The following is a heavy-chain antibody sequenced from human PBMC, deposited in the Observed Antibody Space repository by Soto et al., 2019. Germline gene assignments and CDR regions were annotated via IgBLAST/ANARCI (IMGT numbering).Heavy chain of an antibody. CDR1: GFTFSSYA. V-gene: IGHV3-30-3*01. D-gene: IGHD6-13*01. J-gene: IGHJ4*02. CDR2: ISYDGSNK. Sequence: QVQLVESGGGVVQPGRSLRLSCAASGFTFSSYAMHWVRQAPGKGLEWVAVISYDGSNKYYADSVNGRFTISRDNSKNKLYLQMNSLRAWDMAVYYCARDSHSSSWYRYYFDYWGQGTLVTVSS. CDR3: ARDSHSSSWYRYYFDY.